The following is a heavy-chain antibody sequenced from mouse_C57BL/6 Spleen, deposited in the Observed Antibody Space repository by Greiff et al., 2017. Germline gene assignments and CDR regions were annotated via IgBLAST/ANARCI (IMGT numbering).Heavy chain of an antibody. V-gene: IGHV1-15*01. Sequence: QVQLQQSGAELVRPGASVTLSCKASGYTFTDYEMHWVKQTPVHGLEWIGAIDPETGGTAYNQKFKGKAILTADKSSSTAYMELRSLTSEDSAVYYCTITTSHYFDYWGQGTTLTVSS. CDR2: IDPETGGT. J-gene: IGHJ2*01. D-gene: IGHD1-1*01. CDR1: GYTFTDYE. CDR3: TITTSHYFDY.